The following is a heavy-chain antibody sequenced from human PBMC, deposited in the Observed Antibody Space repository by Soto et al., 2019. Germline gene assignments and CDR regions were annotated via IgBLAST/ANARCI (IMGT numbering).Heavy chain of an antibody. J-gene: IGHJ5*02. CDR2: IYHSGT. CDR1: GYPITRGYY. V-gene: IGHV4-38-2*01. Sequence: PSETLSLTCAVSGYPITRGYYWGWIRQPPGKGLEWIGSIYHSGTYYSPSLKSRVTMSIDTSKNRFSLKLNSVTAADTAVYSCARKLITSTTKGDTNWFDPLGQGTLVTV. D-gene: IGHD1-1*01. CDR3: ARKLITSTTKGDTNWFDP.